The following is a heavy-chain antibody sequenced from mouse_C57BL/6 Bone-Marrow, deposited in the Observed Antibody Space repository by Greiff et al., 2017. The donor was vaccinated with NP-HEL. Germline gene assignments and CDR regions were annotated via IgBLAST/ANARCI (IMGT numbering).Heavy chain of an antibody. D-gene: IGHD2-1*01. CDR2: IYPGDGDT. V-gene: IGHV1-82*01. CDR1: GYAFSSSW. CDR3: AGNYYYFDY. J-gene: IGHJ2*01. Sequence: VQLQESGPELVKPGASVKISCKASGYAFSSSWMNWVKQRPGKGLEWIGRIYPGDGDTNYNGKFKGKATLTADKSSSTAYMQLSSLTSEDSAVYFCAGNYYYFDYWGQGTTLTVSS.